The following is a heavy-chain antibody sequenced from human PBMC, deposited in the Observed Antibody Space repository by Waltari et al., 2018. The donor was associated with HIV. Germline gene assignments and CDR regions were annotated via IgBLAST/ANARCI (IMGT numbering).Heavy chain of an antibody. D-gene: IGHD2-15*01. Sequence: QVQLVQSGAEVKKPGSSVKVSCKASGGTFSSNAISWVRQAPGQGLEWMGRIIPSLGIANTAQKSQGRVTMTADKSTSTAYMELSSLRSEDTAVYYCARDNVVVVAASHYYYYGMDVWGQGTTVTVSS. CDR3: ARDNVVVVAASHYYYYGMDV. CDR2: IIPSLGIA. V-gene: IGHV1-69*04. J-gene: IGHJ6*02. CDR1: GGTFSSNA.